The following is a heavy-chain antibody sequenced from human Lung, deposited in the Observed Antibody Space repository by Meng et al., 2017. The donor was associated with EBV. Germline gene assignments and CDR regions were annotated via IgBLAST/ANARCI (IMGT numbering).Heavy chain of an antibody. CDR1: GFTFSDFG. CDR2: ISSSGSYI. CDR3: ARGLVARNFDY. D-gene: IGHD3/OR15-3a*01. J-gene: IGHJ4*02. Sequence: EVQLVESGGGLGKPGGSLRLSCTVSGFTFSDFGMNWVRQFPGKGLEWVSFISSSGSYIYYADSAKGRFTISRDSAKNALILQMNSLRVEDTAIYYCARGLVARNFDYWGQGTLVTVSS. V-gene: IGHV3-21*01.